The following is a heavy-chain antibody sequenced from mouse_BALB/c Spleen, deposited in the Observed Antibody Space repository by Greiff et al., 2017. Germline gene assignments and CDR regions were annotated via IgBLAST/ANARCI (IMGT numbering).Heavy chain of an antibody. CDR3: ATGGIYYDYFDY. CDR2: IWAGGST. V-gene: IGHV2-9*02. J-gene: IGHJ2*01. D-gene: IGHD2-4*01. Sequence: QVQLKESGPGLVAPSQSLSITCTVSGFSLTSYGVHWVRQPPGKGLEWLGVIWAGGSTNYNSALMSRLSISKDNSKSQVFLKMNSLQTDDTAMYYCATGGIYYDYFDYGAKAPLSQSPQ. CDR1: GFSLTSYG.